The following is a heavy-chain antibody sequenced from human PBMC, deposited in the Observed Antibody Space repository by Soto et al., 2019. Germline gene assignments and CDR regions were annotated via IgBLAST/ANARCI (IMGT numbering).Heavy chain of an antibody. CDR1: GGTFRNLA. J-gene: IGHJ3*01. V-gene: IGHV1-69*13. CDR3: ARRSVSHSNAFDF. Sequence: ASVKVSCKASGGTFRNLAINWVRQAPGQGLEWMGGFIPIIGGGINAQKFQGRVTITSDESTSTAYMELSSLKSEDTAMYFCARRSVSHSNAFDFWGQGTMVTVSS. D-gene: IGHD2-15*01. CDR2: FIPIIGGG.